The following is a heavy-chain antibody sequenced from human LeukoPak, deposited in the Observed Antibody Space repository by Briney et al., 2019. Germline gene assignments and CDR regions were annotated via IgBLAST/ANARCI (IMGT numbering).Heavy chain of an antibody. J-gene: IGHJ4*02. CDR2: IYHSGST. Sequence: SETLSLTCAVSGGSISSGGSSWSWIRQPPGKGLEWIGYIYHSGSTYYNPSLKSRVTISVDRSKNQFSLKLSSVTAADTAVYYCAAYYYGSGSSDYWGQGTLVTVSS. V-gene: IGHV4-30-2*01. D-gene: IGHD3-10*01. CDR3: AAYYYGSGSSDY. CDR1: GGSISSGGSS.